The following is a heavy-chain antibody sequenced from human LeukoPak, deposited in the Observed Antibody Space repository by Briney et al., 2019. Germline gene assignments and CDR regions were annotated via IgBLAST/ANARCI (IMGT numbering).Heavy chain of an antibody. D-gene: IGHD2-15*01. Sequence: SETLSLTCTVSGDSSYNRIYYWGWIRQPPGKGLEWIGSIYYSGSTYYNPSLKSRVTISVDTSKNQFSLKLSSVTAADTAVYYCASSYCSGGSCYEYPNWFDPWGQGTLVTVSS. J-gene: IGHJ5*02. CDR1: GDSSYNRIYY. CDR3: ASSYCSGGSCYEYPNWFDP. V-gene: IGHV4-39*01. CDR2: IYYSGST.